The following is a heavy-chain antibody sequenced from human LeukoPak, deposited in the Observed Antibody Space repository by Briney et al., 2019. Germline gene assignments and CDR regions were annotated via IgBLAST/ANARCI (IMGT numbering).Heavy chain of an antibody. CDR3: VRDVGITVADSFDP. D-gene: IGHD6-13*01. Sequence: ASVKVSCRASGYTFTSYGISWVRQAPGQGLEWMGWISAYNGNTNYAQKLQGRVTMTTDTSTSTVYMEVRGLRSDDTAMYYCVRDVGITVADSFDPWGQGTLVTVSS. J-gene: IGHJ5*02. CDR1: GYTFTSYG. V-gene: IGHV1-18*01. CDR2: ISAYNGNT.